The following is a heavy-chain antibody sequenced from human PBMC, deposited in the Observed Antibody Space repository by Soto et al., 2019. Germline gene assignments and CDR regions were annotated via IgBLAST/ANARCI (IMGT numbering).Heavy chain of an antibody. CDR3: ARDFDY. Sequence: QVQLVESGGGVVQPGRSLRLSCAASGFTFSSYGMHWVRQAPGKGLEWVAVISYDGSNKYYADSVKGRFTISRDNSKNTLYLQMNSLRAEDTAVYYCARDFDYWGQGTLVTVSS. CDR2: ISYDGSNK. CDR1: GFTFSSYG. V-gene: IGHV3-30*03. J-gene: IGHJ4*02.